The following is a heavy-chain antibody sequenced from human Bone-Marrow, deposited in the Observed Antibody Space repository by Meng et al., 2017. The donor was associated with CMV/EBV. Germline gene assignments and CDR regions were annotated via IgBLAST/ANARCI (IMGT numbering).Heavy chain of an antibody. CDR1: GFTFGDYA. CDR3: TRDLMDV. Sequence: GESLKISCTASGFTFGDYAMSWVRQAPGKGLEWVGFIRSKAYGGTTEYAASVKGRFTISRDDSKSIAYLQMNSLKTEDTALYYCTRDLMDVWGQGTTVTVSS. CDR2: IRSKAYGGTT. V-gene: IGHV3-49*04. J-gene: IGHJ6*02.